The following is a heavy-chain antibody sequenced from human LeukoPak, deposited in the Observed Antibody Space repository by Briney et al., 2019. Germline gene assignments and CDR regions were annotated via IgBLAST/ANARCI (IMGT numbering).Heavy chain of an antibody. CDR1: GGSISSSSYY. J-gene: IGHJ4*02. Sequence: SETLSLTCTVSGGSISSSSYYWGWIRQPPGKGLEWIGSIYYSGSTYYNPSLKSRVTISVDTSKNQFSLKLSSVNAADTAVYYCASSIAVAGTPFDYWGQGTLVTVSS. CDR3: ASSIAVAGTPFDY. D-gene: IGHD6-19*01. CDR2: IYYSGST. V-gene: IGHV4-39*01.